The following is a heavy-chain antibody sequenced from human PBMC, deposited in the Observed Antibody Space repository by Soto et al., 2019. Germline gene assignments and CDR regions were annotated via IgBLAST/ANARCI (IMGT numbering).Heavy chain of an antibody. Sequence: ASVKVSCKASGYTFTSYAMHWVRQAPGQRLEWMGWINAGNGNTKYSQKFQGRVTITRDTSARTAYMELSSLRSEDTAVYYCARGPGGYCSGGSCYSVFYYFDYWGQGTLVTVSS. CDR2: INAGNGNT. D-gene: IGHD2-15*01. J-gene: IGHJ4*02. CDR1: GYTFTSYA. V-gene: IGHV1-3*01. CDR3: ARGPGGYCSGGSCYSVFYYFDY.